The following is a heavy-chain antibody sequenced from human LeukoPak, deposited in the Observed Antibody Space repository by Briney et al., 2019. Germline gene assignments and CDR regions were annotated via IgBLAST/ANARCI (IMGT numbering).Heavy chain of an antibody. CDR1: GDSISKSSYY. J-gene: IGHJ4*02. CDR3: ARGQVTIFGVVIFSPFDY. Sequence: SETLSLTCTVSGDSISKSSYYWGWIRQPPGKGLEWIGSIYNSGTTYYSPSLKSRVTISVDTSKNQFSLKLSSVTAADTAVYYCARGQVTIFGVVIFSPFDYWGQGTLVTVSS. V-gene: IGHV4-39*07. CDR2: IYNSGTT. D-gene: IGHD3-3*01.